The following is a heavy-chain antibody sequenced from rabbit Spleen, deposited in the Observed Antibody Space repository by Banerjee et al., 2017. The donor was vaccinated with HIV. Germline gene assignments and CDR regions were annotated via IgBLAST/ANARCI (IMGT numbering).Heavy chain of an antibody. CDR2: IDTSSGNT. V-gene: IGHV1S43*01. CDR3: ARGVLVVVTPTRLDL. Sequence: QEQLVESGGGLVKPEGSLTLTCKASGFDLSSYYYMCWVRQAPGKGLELIACIDTSSGNTWYASWVNDRFTISRSTSLNTVDLKMTSLTAADTATYFCARGVLVVVTPTRLDLWGPGTLVTVS. D-gene: IGHD8-1*01. J-gene: IGHJ3*01. CDR1: GFDLSSYYY.